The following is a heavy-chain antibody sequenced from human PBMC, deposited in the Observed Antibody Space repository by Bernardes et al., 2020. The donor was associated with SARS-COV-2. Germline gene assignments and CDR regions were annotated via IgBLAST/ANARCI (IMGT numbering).Heavy chain of an antibody. CDR1: EIIFSTYG. CDR3: GVILVSGDWYFDY. V-gene: IGHV3-23*01. CDR2: ISNSGGLT. J-gene: IGHJ4*02. D-gene: IGHD2-21*01. Sequence: GGSLRLSCVASEIIFSTYGMAWVRQAPGKGPEWVSSISNSGGLTYYADSVKARFTVSRDNSKNTLYLQMSSLRAEDTAVYYCGVILVSGDWYFDYWGPASLVTVSS.